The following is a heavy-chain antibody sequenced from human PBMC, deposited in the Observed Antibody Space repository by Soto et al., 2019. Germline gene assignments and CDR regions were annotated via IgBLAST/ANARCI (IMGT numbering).Heavy chain of an antibody. CDR1: GFTFSSYG. Sequence: QVQLVESGGGVVQPGRSLRLSCAASGFTFSSYGMHWVRQAPGKGLEWVAVIWYDGSNKYYADSVKGRFTISRDNSKNTLYLQMNSLRAEDTAVYYCARSQRGALAIHYYYYYMDVWGKGTTVTVSS. CDR2: IWYDGSNK. D-gene: IGHD6-25*01. CDR3: ARSQRGALAIHYYYYYMDV. J-gene: IGHJ6*03. V-gene: IGHV3-33*01.